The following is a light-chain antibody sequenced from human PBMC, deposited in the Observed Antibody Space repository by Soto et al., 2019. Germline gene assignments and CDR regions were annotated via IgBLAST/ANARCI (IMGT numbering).Light chain of an antibody. CDR1: SSDVGGYKY. Sequence: QSALTQPASVSGSPGQSITISCTGTSSDVGGYKYVSWYQHHPGKAPKLMIYDVSNRPTGVSNRFSGSKSGNTASLTISGLQAEDEGDYYCSSYTSSSTALYVFGTGTKVTVL. V-gene: IGLV2-14*03. CDR2: DVS. J-gene: IGLJ1*01. CDR3: SSYTSSSTALYV.